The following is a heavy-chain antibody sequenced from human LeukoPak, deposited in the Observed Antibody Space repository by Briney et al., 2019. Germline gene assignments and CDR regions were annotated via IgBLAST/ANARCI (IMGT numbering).Heavy chain of an antibody. CDR3: AREGYCSGGSCYMALDAFDI. D-gene: IGHD2-15*01. V-gene: IGHV4-34*01. Sequence: SETLSLTCAVYGGSFSGYYWSWIRQPPGKGLEWIGEINHSGSTNYNPSLKSRVTISVDTSKNQFSLKLSSVTAADTAVYYCAREGYCSGGSCYMALDAFDIWGQGTMVTVSS. CDR2: INHSGST. J-gene: IGHJ3*02. CDR1: GGSFSGYY.